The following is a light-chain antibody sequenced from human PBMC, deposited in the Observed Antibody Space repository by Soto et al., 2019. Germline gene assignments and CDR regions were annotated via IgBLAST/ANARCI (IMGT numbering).Light chain of an antibody. J-gene: IGKJ4*01. Sequence: DIQMTQSPSSLSASVGDRVTIPCQASQDISDYLNWYQQKPGKAPKLLIYDASNLEPGAPSRFSGGGFGTDFSFTISSLQAEDIGTYYCQQYDNVPLTFGGGTKLEIK. CDR3: QQYDNVPLT. CDR2: DAS. CDR1: QDISDY. V-gene: IGKV1-33*01.